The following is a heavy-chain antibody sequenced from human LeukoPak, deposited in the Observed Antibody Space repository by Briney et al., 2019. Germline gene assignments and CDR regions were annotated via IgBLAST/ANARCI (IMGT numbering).Heavy chain of an antibody. Sequence: SETLSLTCTVSGYSISSGYYWGWIRQPPGKGLEWIGSIYYGGRTFYNPSLKSRVTISEDTSKNQLSLKLSSVTATDTAVYHCARVTGSSSFIYFWYFDLWGRGTLVTVSS. CDR2: IYYGGRT. CDR1: GYSISSGYY. D-gene: IGHD6-6*01. V-gene: IGHV4-38-2*02. CDR3: ARVTGSSSFIYFWYFDL. J-gene: IGHJ2*01.